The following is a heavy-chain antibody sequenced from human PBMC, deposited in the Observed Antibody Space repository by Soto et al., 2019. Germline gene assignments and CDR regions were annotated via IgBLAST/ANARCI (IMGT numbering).Heavy chain of an antibody. CDR2: IIPIFGTA. CDR1: GGTFSSYA. D-gene: IGHD3-3*01. CDR3: ARSVRFLEWLLDFDY. Sequence: QVQLVQSGAEVKKPGSSVKVSCKASGGTFSSYAISWVRQAPGQGLEWMGGIIPIFGTANYAQKFQGRVTITADESTSTSYMELSSLRSEDTAVYYCARSVRFLEWLLDFDYWGQGTLVTVSS. J-gene: IGHJ4*02. V-gene: IGHV1-69*01.